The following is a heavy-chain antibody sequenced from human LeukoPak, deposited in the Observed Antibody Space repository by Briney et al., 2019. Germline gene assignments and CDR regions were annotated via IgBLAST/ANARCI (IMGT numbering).Heavy chain of an antibody. V-gene: IGHV3-53*01. CDR3: ARIQAAAGSGVDY. Sequence: PGGSLRLSCAASGFTVSSNYMSWVRQAPGRGLEWVSVIYSGGSTYYADSVKGRFTISRDNSKNTLYLQMNGLRAEDTAVYYCARIQAAAGSGVDYWGQGTLVTVSS. CDR1: GFTVSSNY. J-gene: IGHJ4*02. D-gene: IGHD6-13*01. CDR2: IYSGGST.